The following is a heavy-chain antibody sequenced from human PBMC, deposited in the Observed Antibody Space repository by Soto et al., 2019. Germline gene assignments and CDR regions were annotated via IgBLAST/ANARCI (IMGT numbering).Heavy chain of an antibody. CDR3: ARSSVGSGKLWNYYGMDV. CDR2: ISSGSSYI. V-gene: IGHV3-21*06. CDR1: GFTFSSYS. Sequence: EVQLVESGGGLVKPGGSLRLSCAASGFTFSSYSMNWVRQAPGKGLEWVSSISSGSSYIDYADSVKGRFSISRDNDKNSMYRQMNSLSAADTGVYYCARSSVGSGKLWNYYGMDVWGQGTTITVSS. J-gene: IGHJ6*02. D-gene: IGHD3-10*01.